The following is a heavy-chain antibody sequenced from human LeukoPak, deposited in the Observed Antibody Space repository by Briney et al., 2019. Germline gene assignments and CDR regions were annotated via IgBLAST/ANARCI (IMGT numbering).Heavy chain of an antibody. J-gene: IGHJ4*02. CDR2: IKHSGST. Sequence: SETLSLTCDVYGGSFSGYYWSWIRQPPGKGLEWIGEIKHSGSTNNNPSLKSRVTISVDTSKNQFSLKLSSVTAADTAVYYCARVRLPYYYDSSGYYYAFDYWGQGTLVTVSS. D-gene: IGHD3-22*01. V-gene: IGHV4-34*01. CDR1: GGSFSGYY. CDR3: ARVRLPYYYDSSGYYYAFDY.